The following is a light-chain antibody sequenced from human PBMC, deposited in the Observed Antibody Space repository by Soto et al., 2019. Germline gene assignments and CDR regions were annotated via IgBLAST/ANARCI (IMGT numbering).Light chain of an antibody. CDR2: AAS. J-gene: IGKJ1*01. V-gene: IGKV1-39*01. Sequence: DIQVTQSPSSLSASVGDRVTITCRASQSISRYLNWYRQKPGRAPNLLIYAASNLQSGVPSRFSGSGSATDFTLTISSLQPGDFATYYYHQSYSAPWTFGQGTKVEIK. CDR1: QSISRY. CDR3: HQSYSAPWT.